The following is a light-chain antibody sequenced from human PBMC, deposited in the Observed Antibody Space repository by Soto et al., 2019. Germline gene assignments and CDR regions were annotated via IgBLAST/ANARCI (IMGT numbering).Light chain of an antibody. V-gene: IGKV3-20*01. CDR1: QSVSSSY. CDR2: GAS. Sequence: EIVLTQSPGTLSLSPGERATLSCRASQSVSSSYLAWYQQKPGQAPMLLIYGASSSATGIPDRFSGSACATDFTLTISRLAPDDFAVYYCQQYGSSPTFVQGTKVEIK. J-gene: IGKJ1*01. CDR3: QQYGSSPT.